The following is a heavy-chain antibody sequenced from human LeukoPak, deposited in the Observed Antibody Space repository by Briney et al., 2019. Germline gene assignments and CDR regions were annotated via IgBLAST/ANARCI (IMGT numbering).Heavy chain of an antibody. CDR1: GYTFTSYY. CDR3: AGDRKRITIFGVAPRDNAFDI. J-gene: IGHJ3*02. CDR2: INPSGGST. V-gene: IGHV1-46*01. D-gene: IGHD3-3*01. Sequence: ASVKVSCKASGYTFTSYYMHWVRQAPGQGLEWMGIINPSGGSTSYAQKFQGRVTMTRDTSTSTVYMELSSLRSEDTAVYYCAGDRKRITIFGVAPRDNAFDIWGQGTMVTVSS.